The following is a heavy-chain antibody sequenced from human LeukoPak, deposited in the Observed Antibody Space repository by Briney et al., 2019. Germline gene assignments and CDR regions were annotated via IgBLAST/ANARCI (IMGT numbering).Heavy chain of an antibody. CDR2: IVPMIAIA. V-gene: IGHV1-69*04. D-gene: IGHD3-3*01. J-gene: IGHJ4*02. CDR1: GGTFSSFA. CDR3: ARHSSRGQYYAFDF. Sequence: ASVKVSCKASGGTFSSFAISWVRQAPGQGLEWVGRIVPMIAIANYAQKFQGRVTITADKSTNTAYMEMKNVRFEDTAVYYCARHSSRGQYYAFDFWGQGALVTVSP.